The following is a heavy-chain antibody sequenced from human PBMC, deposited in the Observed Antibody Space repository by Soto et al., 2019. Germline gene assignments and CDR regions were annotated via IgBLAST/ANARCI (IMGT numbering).Heavy chain of an antibody. Sequence: ETLSLSCAASGFTFGTYTMNWVRQAPGKGLEWVSALGGGGDTHYAESVKGRFTISRDYSKNILLLQMNSLRDEDSAIYYCTKDRHPDGIWTFDFWGQGTLVTVSS. V-gene: IGHV3-23*01. CDR2: LGGGGDT. CDR3: TKDRHPDGIWTFDF. J-gene: IGHJ4*02. CDR1: GFTFGTYT. D-gene: IGHD3-9*01.